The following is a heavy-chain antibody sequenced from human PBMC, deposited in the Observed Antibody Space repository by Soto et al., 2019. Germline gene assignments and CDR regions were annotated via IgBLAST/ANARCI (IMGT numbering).Heavy chain of an antibody. J-gene: IGHJ3*02. CDR2: ISWNSGNI. V-gene: IGHV3-9*01. CDR1: GFSFGDYG. CDR3: VKDGLTSVFGLVHDGSDI. D-gene: IGHD3-3*01. Sequence: EVQLVESGGGLVQPGRSLRLSCVASGFSFGDYGMHWVRQAPGRGPEWVSGISWNSGNIGYAETVKGRFTISRDNAKNSLYLQMNCLRAEDTALYYFVKDGLTSVFGLVHDGSDIWGHGTMVTVSS.